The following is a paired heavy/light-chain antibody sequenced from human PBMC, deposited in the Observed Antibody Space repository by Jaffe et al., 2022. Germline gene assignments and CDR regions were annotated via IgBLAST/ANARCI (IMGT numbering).Light chain of an antibody. CDR3: AAWDDSLNGLYV. V-gene: IGLV1-44*01. Sequence: QSVLTQPPSASGTPGQRVTISCSGSSSNIGSNTVNWYQQLPGTAPKLLIYSNNQRPSGVPDRFSGSKSGTSASLAISGLQSEDEADYYCAAWDDSLNGLYVFGTGTKVTVL. CDR2: SNN. CDR1: SSNIGSNT. J-gene: IGLJ1*01.
Heavy chain of an antibody. J-gene: IGHJ2*01. D-gene: IGHD2-15*01. CDR1: GGTFSSYA. CDR3: ARGPPGGYCSGGSCFHRSSYFDL. CDR2: IIPIFGTA. V-gene: IGHV1-69*01. Sequence: QVQLVQSGAEVKKPGSSVKVSCKASGGTFSSYAISWVRQAPGQGLEWMGGIIPIFGTANYAQKFQGRVTITADESTSTAYMELSSLRSEDTAVYYCARGPPGGYCSGGSCFHRSSYFDLWGRGTLVTVSS.